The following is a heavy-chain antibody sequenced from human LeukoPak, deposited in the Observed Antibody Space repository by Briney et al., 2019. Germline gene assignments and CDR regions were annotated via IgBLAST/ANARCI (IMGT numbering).Heavy chain of an antibody. CDR1: GYTLTELS. V-gene: IGHV1-24*01. J-gene: IGHJ4*02. CDR2: FDPEDGET. Sequence: ASVKVSCKVFGYTLTELSMHWVRQAPGKGLEWMGGFDPEDGETIYAQKFQGRVTMTEDTSTDTAYMELSSLRSEDTAVYYCATYLLAAAGDADYWGQGTLVTVSS. D-gene: IGHD6-13*01. CDR3: ATYLLAAAGDADY.